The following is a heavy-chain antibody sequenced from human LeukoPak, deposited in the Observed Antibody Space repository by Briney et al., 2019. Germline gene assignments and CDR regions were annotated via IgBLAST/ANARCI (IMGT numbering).Heavy chain of an antibody. V-gene: IGHV3-23*01. CDR3: AKRGNFWSGYYRGDFDY. Sequence: GGSLRLSCAASGFTFSSYAMSWVRQAPGKGLEWVSAISGSGGSTYYADSVKGRFTISRDNSKNTLYLQMNSLRAEDTAVYYCAKRGNFWSGYYRGDFDYWGQGTLVTVSS. J-gene: IGHJ4*02. CDR1: GFTFSSYA. CDR2: ISGSGGST. D-gene: IGHD3-3*01.